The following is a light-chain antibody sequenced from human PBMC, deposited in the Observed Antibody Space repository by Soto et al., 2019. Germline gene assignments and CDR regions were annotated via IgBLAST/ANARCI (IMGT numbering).Light chain of an antibody. J-gene: IGLJ1*01. V-gene: IGLV2-14*03. Sequence: QSALTQPASVSGSPGQSITISCTGTSSDVGYYNYVSWYQQHPGKAPKLMIYDVRNRPSGVSNRFSGSKSGNTASLTISGLQAEDEADYYCSSYTSSSTYVFGTGTKVT. CDR2: DVR. CDR1: SSDVGYYNY. CDR3: SSYTSSSTYV.